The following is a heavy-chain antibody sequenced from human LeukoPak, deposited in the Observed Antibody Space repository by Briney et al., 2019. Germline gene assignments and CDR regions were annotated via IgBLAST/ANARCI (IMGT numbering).Heavy chain of an antibody. D-gene: IGHD6-13*01. CDR1: GLTLSSYE. V-gene: IGHV3-48*03. J-gene: IGHJ4*02. CDR3: ARGPYSSNWYVDY. CDR2: ISRTGNSI. Sequence: GGSLRLSCAASGLTLSSYEMNWVRLAPGKGLEWISYISRTGNSIYYADSVKGRFTISRDSAKNSLYLQMNSLRAEDTAVYYCARGPYSSNWYVDYWGQGTLVTVAS.